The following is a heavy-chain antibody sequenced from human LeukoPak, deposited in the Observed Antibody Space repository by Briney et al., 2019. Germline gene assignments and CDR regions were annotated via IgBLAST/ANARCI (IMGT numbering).Heavy chain of an antibody. D-gene: IGHD6-19*01. CDR1: GFTFSRYA. Sequence: GRSLRLSCAASGFTFSRYAMHWVRQAPGKGLEWVAVIWNDGSNKYYSDSVKGRFTISRDNSKNTLYLQMNSLRGEDTAVYSCARGQGLAPDFWGQGTLVTVSS. CDR2: IWNDGSNK. J-gene: IGHJ4*02. CDR3: ARGQGLAPDF. V-gene: IGHV3-33*01.